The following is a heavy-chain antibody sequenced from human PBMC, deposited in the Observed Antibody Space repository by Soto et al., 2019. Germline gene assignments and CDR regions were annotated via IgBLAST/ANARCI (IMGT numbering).Heavy chain of an antibody. Sequence: PSETLSLTCTVSGGSISSGDYYWSWIRQPPGKGLEWIGYIYYSGSTYYNPSLKSRVTISVDTSKSQFSLKLSSVTAADTAVYYCARGFNYDFWSGSWFDPWGQGTLVTVYS. V-gene: IGHV4-30-4*01. CDR3: ARGFNYDFWSGSWFDP. CDR2: IYYSGST. D-gene: IGHD3-3*01. J-gene: IGHJ5*02. CDR1: GGSISSGDYY.